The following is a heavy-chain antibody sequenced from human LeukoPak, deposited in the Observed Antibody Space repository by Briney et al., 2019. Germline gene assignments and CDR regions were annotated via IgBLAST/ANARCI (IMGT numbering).Heavy chain of an antibody. D-gene: IGHD6-19*01. J-gene: IGHJ5*02. CDR1: GYSISSDKY. CDR3: ARSHSGWQGHNNWFDA. V-gene: IGHV4-38-2*01. CDR2: IYHTGST. Sequence: SETLSLTCEVSGYSISSDKYWGWIRQPPGKGLEWIGTIYHTGSTFYNPSLKSRVSISVDTSKNQFSLRFTSVTAADTAIYYCARSHSGWQGHNNWFDAWGQGTLVTVSS.